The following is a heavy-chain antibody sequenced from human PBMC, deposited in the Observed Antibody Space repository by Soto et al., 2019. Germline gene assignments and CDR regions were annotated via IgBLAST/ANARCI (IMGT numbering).Heavy chain of an antibody. D-gene: IGHD4-17*01. CDR1: GYTFTSYD. J-gene: IGHJ4*02. Sequence: AASVKVSCKASGYTFTSYDINWVRQATGQGLEWMGWMNPNSGNTGYAQKFQGRVTMTRNTSISTAYMELSSLRSEDTAVYYCARGDSIKYGDYIGYWGQGTLVTVSS. CDR3: ARGDSIKYGDYIGY. CDR2: MNPNSGNT. V-gene: IGHV1-8*01.